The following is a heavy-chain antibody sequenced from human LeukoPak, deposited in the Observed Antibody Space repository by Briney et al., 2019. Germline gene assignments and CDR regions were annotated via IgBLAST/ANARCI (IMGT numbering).Heavy chain of an antibody. J-gene: IGHJ3*02. CDR3: ARRGGSGRAFDI. D-gene: IGHD1-26*01. V-gene: IGHV4-39*01. Sequence: SETLSLTCTVSGGSISSSSYYWGWIRQPPGKGLEWIGDISYSGSTYYSPSLKSRVTTPVDTSTNQFSLKLNSVTATDTAVYYCARRGGSGRAFDIWGQGTMVTVSS. CDR2: ISYSGST. CDR1: GGSISSSSYY.